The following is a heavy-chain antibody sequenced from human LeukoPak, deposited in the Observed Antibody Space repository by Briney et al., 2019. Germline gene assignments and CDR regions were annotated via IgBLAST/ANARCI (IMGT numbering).Heavy chain of an antibody. Sequence: GGSLRLSCAASGLSISNDWMSWVRQAPGKGLEWVARVKSKSAGETTDYAAPVKGRFTISRDDSKNTLYLQMDSLKTEDTAVYSCTLIQGWGSGSYRDFWGQGTLVTVSS. V-gene: IGHV3-15*01. D-gene: IGHD3-10*01. CDR3: TLIQGWGSGSYRDF. CDR1: GLSISNDW. CDR2: VKSKSAGETT. J-gene: IGHJ4*02.